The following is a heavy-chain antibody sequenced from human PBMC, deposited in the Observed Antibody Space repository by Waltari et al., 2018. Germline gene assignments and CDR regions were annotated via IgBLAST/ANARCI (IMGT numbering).Heavy chain of an antibody. Sequence: EVQLVESGGGLVQPGGSLRLSCVASGFTFTSYWMSWVRQAPGKGREWVAKIKQDGSEKYYVDAVKGRFTISRDNAKNSLYLQMNSLRAGDTALYYCVRDRGWGNYFDYWGQGTLVTVSS. CDR1: GFTFTSYW. J-gene: IGHJ4*02. CDR3: VRDRGWGNYFDY. V-gene: IGHV3-7*01. D-gene: IGHD3-16*01. CDR2: IKQDGSEK.